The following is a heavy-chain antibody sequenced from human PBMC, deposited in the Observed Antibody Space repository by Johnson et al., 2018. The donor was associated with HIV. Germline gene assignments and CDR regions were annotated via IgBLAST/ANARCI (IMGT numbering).Heavy chain of an antibody. D-gene: IGHD2-2*01. CDR3: AIPLGVPTDDDAFDI. CDR2: ISFDGSNK. Sequence: QVQVLESGGGVVQPGRSLRLSCAASGFTFSSYAMHWVRQAPGKGLGWVAVISFDGSNKYYADSVTGRFPISRDNSKNTLYLQMNSLRAEDKAVYYCAIPLGVPTDDDAFDIWGQGTAVTVSS. V-gene: IGHV3-30*04. J-gene: IGHJ3*02. CDR1: GFTFSSYA.